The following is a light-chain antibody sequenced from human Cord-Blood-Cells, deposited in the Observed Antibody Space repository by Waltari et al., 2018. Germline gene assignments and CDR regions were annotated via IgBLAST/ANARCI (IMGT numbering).Light chain of an antibody. CDR3: SSYTSSSTFV. CDR1: SSDVGSYNS. Sequence: QSALTQPPPVSGSPGQSVTISCTGTSSDVGSYNSVSWYQQPPGTAPKLIFYEVSNRPSGVPDRFSGSKSGNPASLTISGLQAEDEADYYCSSYTSSSTFVFGTGTKVTVL. CDR2: EVS. V-gene: IGLV2-18*02. J-gene: IGLJ1*01.